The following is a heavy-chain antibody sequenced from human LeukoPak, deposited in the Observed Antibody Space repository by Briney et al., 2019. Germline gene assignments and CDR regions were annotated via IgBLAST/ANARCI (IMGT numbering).Heavy chain of an antibody. CDR1: GFTFSSYA. CDR2: ISGSGGST. J-gene: IGHJ6*03. D-gene: IGHD6-19*01. V-gene: IGHV3-23*01. CDR3: AKAGYSSGWYAGYYYYMDV. Sequence: GGSLRLSCAASGFTFSSYAMSWVRQAPGKGLEWVSAISGSGGSTYYADSVKGRFTISRDNSKNTLYLQMNSLRAEDTAVYYCAKAGYSSGWYAGYYYYMDVWGKGTTVTISS.